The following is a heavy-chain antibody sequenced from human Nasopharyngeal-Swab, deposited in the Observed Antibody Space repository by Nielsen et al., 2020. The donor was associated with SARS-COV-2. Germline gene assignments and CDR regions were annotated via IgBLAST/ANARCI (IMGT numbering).Heavy chain of an antibody. D-gene: IGHD3-10*01. CDR3: AKEREYYGSGSYCNWFDP. CDR2: ISGSGGST. V-gene: IGHV3-23*01. J-gene: IGHJ5*02. CDR1: GFTFSSYA. Sequence: GESLKISCAASGFTFSSYAMSWVRQAPGKGLEWVSAISGSGGSTYYADSVKGRFTISRDNSKNTLYLQMNSLRAEDTAVYYYAKEREYYGSGSYCNWFDPWGQGTLVTVSS.